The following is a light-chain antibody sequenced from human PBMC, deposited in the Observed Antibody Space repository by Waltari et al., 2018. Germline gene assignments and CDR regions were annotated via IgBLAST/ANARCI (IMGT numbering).Light chain of an antibody. CDR1: QSVSSN. J-gene: IGKJ1*01. CDR3: QQYSYWRT. Sequence: IVMTQSPATLSVSPGERATLACRASQSVSSNLAWYQQKPGQAPRLLIYGASTRATDIPARFSGSGSGTEFTLTIDSMQSEDFAVYYCQQYSYWRTFGQGTKVEIK. CDR2: GAS. V-gene: IGKV3-15*01.